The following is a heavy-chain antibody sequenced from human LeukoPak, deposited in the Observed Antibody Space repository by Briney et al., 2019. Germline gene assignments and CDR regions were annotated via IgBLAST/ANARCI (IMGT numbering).Heavy chain of an antibody. D-gene: IGHD3-22*01. CDR1: GGSFSGYY. CDR3: ARHSGYYYDSSGYYNNWFDP. J-gene: IGHJ5*02. V-gene: IGHV4-34*01. CDR2: INHSGST. Sequence: SETLSLTCAVYGGSFSGYYWSWIRQPPGKGLEWIGEINHSGSTNYNPSLKSRVTISVDTSKNQFSLKLSSVTAADTAVYYCARHSGYYYDSSGYYNNWFDPWGQGTLVTVSS.